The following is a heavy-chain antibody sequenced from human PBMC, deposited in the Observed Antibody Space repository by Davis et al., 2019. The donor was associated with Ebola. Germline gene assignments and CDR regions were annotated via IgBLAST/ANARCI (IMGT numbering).Heavy chain of an antibody. CDR1: GGSLRGHY. V-gene: IGHV4-34*01. J-gene: IGHJ4*02. D-gene: IGHD6-13*01. CDR3: ARGIGGGSSCFDY. CDR2: INHSGTT. Sequence: SETLSLSCAVYGGSLRGHYWSWFRQPPGKGLEWIGEINHSGTTNYNPSLKSRLTISVDKSKNQFSLMLDSVTAADTAVYYCARGIGGGSSCFDYWGQGILVTVSS.